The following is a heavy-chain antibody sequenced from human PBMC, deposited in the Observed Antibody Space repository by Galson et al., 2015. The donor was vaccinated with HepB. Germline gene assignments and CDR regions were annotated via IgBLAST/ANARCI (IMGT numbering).Heavy chain of an antibody. CDR3: AADTAMAPSITMVRGPYDP. CDR1: GFTFTSSA. CDR2: IVVGSGNT. D-gene: IGHD3-10*01. V-gene: IGHV1-58*01. Sequence: SVKVSCKASGFTFTSSAVQWVRQARGQRLEWIGWIVVGSGNTNYAQKFQERVTITRDMSTSTAYMELSSLRSEDTAVYYCAADTAMAPSITMVRGPYDPWGQGTLVTVSS. J-gene: IGHJ5*02.